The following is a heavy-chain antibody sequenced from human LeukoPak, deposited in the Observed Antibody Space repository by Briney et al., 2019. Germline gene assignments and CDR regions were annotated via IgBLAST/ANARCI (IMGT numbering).Heavy chain of an antibody. D-gene: IGHD3-22*01. CDR1: GFTFSSYW. J-gene: IGHJ3*02. Sequence: PGGSLRLSCAASGFTFSSYWMSWVRQAPGKGLEWVANIKQDGSEKYYVDSVKGRFTISRDNAKNSLYLQMSSLRAEDTAVYYCARDQIPYYYDSSGYSDAFDIWGQGTMVTVSS. CDR2: IKQDGSEK. CDR3: ARDQIPYYYDSSGYSDAFDI. V-gene: IGHV3-7*01.